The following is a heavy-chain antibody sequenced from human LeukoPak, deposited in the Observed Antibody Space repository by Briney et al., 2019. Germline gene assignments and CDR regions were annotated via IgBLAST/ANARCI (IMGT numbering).Heavy chain of an antibody. J-gene: IGHJ4*02. Sequence: GGSLRLSCAASGFIFSTYWMSWVRQAPGKGLECVANIKQDGSETHYVDSVKGRFTISRDNGRNSMYLQMNSLRAEDTAVYYCARENDYGDYSRYFDYWGQGTLVTVSS. CDR2: IKQDGSET. V-gene: IGHV3-7*01. D-gene: IGHD4-17*01. CDR1: GFIFSTYW. CDR3: ARENDYGDYSRYFDY.